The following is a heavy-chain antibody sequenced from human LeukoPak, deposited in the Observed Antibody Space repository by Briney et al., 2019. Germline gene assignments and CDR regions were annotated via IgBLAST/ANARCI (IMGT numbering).Heavy chain of an antibody. CDR1: GFTFRSYW. CDR2: INQGGSVK. CDR3: ARVGYSGWNLEY. Sequence: GGSLRLSCAASGFTFRSYWMSWVRQAPGKGLEWVANINQGGSVKYYVDSVKGRFTISRDDAKDSLYVQMNSLRDEDTAVYYCARVGYSGWNLEYWGQGTLITVSS. D-gene: IGHD5-12*01. J-gene: IGHJ4*02. V-gene: IGHV3-7*01.